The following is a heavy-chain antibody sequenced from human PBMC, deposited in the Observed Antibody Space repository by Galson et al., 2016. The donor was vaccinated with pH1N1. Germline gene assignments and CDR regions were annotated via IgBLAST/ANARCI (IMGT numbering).Heavy chain of an antibody. CDR3: ARKTLSNQDRNLFEYGMDV. CDR2: IIPIFDTT. Sequence: SVKVSCKASRGTLSTYSISWVRQTPGQGPEWMGGIIPIFDTTNYAQKFQGRVTITADESTSTAYMELTSLRSEDTAVYYCARKTLSNQDRNLFEYGMDVWGQGTTVTVSS. V-gene: IGHV1-69*13. CDR1: RGTLSTYS. D-gene: IGHD2-2*01. J-gene: IGHJ6*02.